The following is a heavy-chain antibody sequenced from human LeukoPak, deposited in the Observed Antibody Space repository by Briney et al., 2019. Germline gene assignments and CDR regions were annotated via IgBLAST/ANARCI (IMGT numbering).Heavy chain of an antibody. J-gene: IGHJ4*02. D-gene: IGHD3-10*01. Sequence: PSESLSLTCAASGFTFSSYAWTWLRQAPGKGLEWFSGISDSGGSTYYADSVKGRFTISKDHSKNTLYLQINSLRAEDPAVDYYAKTLSGSGYYFEYWGQGTLVTVSS. CDR2: ISDSGGST. V-gene: IGHV3-23*01. CDR1: GFTFSSYA. CDR3: AKTLSGSGYYFEY.